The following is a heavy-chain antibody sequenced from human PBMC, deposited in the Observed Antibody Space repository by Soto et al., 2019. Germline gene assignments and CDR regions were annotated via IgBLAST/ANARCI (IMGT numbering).Heavy chain of an antibody. CDR2: ISAYNGNT. Sequence: ASVKVSCKASGYTFTSYGISWVRQAPGQGLEWMGWISAYNGNTNYAQKLQGRVTMTTDTSTSTAYMELRSLRSDDTAVYYCAIFSGMYYDFWSGYSTDNWFDPWGQGTLVTVSS. J-gene: IGHJ5*02. CDR3: AIFSGMYYDFWSGYSTDNWFDP. D-gene: IGHD3-3*01. V-gene: IGHV1-18*01. CDR1: GYTFTSYG.